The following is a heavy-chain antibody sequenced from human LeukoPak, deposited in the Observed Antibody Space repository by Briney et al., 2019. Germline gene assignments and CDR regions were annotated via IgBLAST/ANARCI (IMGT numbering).Heavy chain of an antibody. D-gene: IGHD2-15*01. J-gene: IGHJ4*02. Sequence: ASVKVSCKASGYTFTGYYMHWVRQAPGQGLEWMGWINPNSGGTNYAQKFQGRVTMTRDTSISTAYMELSRLRSDDTAVYYCARVSANDLGLYFPDYFDYWGQGTLVTVSS. CDR2: INPNSGGT. V-gene: IGHV1-2*02. CDR3: ARVSANDLGLYFPDYFDY. CDR1: GYTFTGYY.